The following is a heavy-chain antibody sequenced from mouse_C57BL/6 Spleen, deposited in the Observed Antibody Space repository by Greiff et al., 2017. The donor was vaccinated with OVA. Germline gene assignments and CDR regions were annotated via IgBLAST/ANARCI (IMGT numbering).Heavy chain of an antibody. D-gene: IGHD1-1*01. CDR1: GFNIKDDY. J-gene: IGHJ1*03. Sequence: VQLQQSGAELVRPGASVKLSCTASGFNIKDDYMHWVKQRPEQGLEWIGWIDPENGDTEYASKFQGKATITADTSSNTAYLQLSSLTSEDTAVYYCTITTVVAGDVWGTGTTVTVSS. CDR3: TITTVVAGDV. V-gene: IGHV14-4*01. CDR2: IDPENGDT.